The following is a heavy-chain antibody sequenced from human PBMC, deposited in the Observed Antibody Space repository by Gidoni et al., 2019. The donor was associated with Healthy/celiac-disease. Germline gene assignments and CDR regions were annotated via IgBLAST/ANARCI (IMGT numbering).Heavy chain of an antibody. J-gene: IGHJ4*02. Sequence: QVQLQQWGAGLLKPSETLSRTCAVYGGSFSGYYWSWIRQPPGKGLEWIGEIYHSGSTNYNPSLKSRVTISVDTSKNQFSLKLSSVTAADTAVYYCASRIAAAGRGELDYWGQGTLVTVSS. CDR1: GGSFSGYY. V-gene: IGHV4-34*01. CDR2: IYHSGST. D-gene: IGHD6-13*01. CDR3: ASRIAAAGRGELDY.